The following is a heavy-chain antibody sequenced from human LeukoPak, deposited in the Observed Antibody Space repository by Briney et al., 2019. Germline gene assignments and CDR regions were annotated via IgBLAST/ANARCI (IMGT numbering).Heavy chain of an antibody. CDR2: ISAYNGNT. D-gene: IGHD3-3*01. V-gene: IGHV1-18*01. CDR1: GYTFTSYG. Sequence: ASVKVSCKASGYTFTSYGISWVRQAPGQGLGWMGWISAYNGNTNYAQKLQGRVTMTTDTSTSTAYMELRSLRSDDTAVYYCARGPGNYDFWSGYSDHAFDIWGQGTMVTVSS. J-gene: IGHJ3*02. CDR3: ARGPGNYDFWSGYSDHAFDI.